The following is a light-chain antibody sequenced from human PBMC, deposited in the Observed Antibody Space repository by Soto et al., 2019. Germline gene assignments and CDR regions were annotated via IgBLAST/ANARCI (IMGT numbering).Light chain of an antibody. CDR2: DTS. CDR1: TGPVTSGHY. CDR3: LLCYSDSRV. J-gene: IGLJ3*02. V-gene: IGLV7-46*01. Sequence: QAVVTQAASLTVSPGGTVTLTCGSSTGPVTSGHYPYWFQQKPGPAPRTLIYDTSIKHSWTPARCSGSLLGGKAAVTLSGAQPEDEAEYQCLLCYSDSRVFGGGTKLTVL.